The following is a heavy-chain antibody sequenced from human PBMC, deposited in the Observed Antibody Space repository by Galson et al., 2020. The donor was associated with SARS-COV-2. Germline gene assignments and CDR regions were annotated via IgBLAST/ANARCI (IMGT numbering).Heavy chain of an antibody. CDR1: GVTFSNNW. CDR2: IKEDGSEK. Sequence: GESLKISCVGSGVTFSNNWMSWVRQAPGKGLEWVANIKEDGSEKYYVASVKGRFTISTDNSKNSLYLQMNSLRAEDTAVYYCTRGAGWVFDFWSQGTLVTVSS. J-gene: IGHJ4*02. V-gene: IGHV3-7*01. CDR3: TRGAGWVFDF. D-gene: IGHD6-19*01.